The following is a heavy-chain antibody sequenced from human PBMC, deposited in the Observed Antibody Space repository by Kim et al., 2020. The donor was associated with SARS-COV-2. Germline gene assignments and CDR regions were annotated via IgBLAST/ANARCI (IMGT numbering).Heavy chain of an antibody. J-gene: IGHJ6*02. V-gene: IGHV3-11*01. D-gene: IGHD6-6*01. Sequence: RFTIPRDNAKNSLYLQMNSLRAEDTAVYYCARERGYSSSRADYYYYGMDVWGQGTTVTVSS. CDR3: ARERGYSSSRADYYYYGMDV.